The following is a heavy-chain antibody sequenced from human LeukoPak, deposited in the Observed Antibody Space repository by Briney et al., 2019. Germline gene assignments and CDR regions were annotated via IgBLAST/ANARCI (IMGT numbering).Heavy chain of an antibody. J-gene: IGHJ4*02. CDR1: GFTFSSYA. D-gene: IGHD2-2*01. Sequence: GGSLRLSCAASGFTFSSYAMIWVRRAPGKGLEWVSAISGSGGSTYYADSVKGRFTISRDNSKNTLYLQMNSLRAEDTAVYYCAGNPSIVVVPAAPVFWGQGTLVTVSS. CDR3: AGNPSIVVVPAAPVF. V-gene: IGHV3-23*01. CDR2: ISGSGGST.